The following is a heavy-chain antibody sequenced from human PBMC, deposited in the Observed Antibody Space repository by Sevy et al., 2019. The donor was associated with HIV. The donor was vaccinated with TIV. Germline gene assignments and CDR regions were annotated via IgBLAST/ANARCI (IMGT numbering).Heavy chain of an antibody. CDR1: GFTFSSYA. Sequence: GGSLRLSCAASGFTFSSYAMSWVRQAPGKGLEWVSAISGSGGSTYYADSVKRRFTISRDNSKNTLYLQMNSLRAEDTAVYYCAKDPRYSYGYFWGQGTLVTVSS. CDR2: ISGSGGST. J-gene: IGHJ4*02. V-gene: IGHV3-23*01. CDR3: AKDPRYSYGYF. D-gene: IGHD5-18*01.